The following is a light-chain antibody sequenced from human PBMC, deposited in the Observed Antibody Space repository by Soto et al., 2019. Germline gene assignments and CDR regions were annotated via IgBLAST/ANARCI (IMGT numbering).Light chain of an antibody. J-gene: IGKJ1*01. CDR1: QSVSSNY. CDR3: QQYGSSPRT. CDR2: GAS. Sequence: EIVLTQSPGTLSLSPGERATLSCRARQSVSSNYLAWYQQKPGQAPRLLIYGASSRATGIPDRFSGSGSGTDFTLTISRLETEDFAVYYCQQYGSSPRTFGPGTKVEIK. V-gene: IGKV3-20*01.